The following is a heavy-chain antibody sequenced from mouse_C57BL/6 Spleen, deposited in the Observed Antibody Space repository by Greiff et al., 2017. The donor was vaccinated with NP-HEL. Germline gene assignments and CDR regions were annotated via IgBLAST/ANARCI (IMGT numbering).Heavy chain of an antibody. CDR2: IYPGDGDT. CDR1: GYAFSSYW. J-gene: IGHJ2*01. CDR3: AREGTGIPFDY. D-gene: IGHD4-1*01. Sequence: QVQLQQSGAELVKPGASVKISCKASGYAFSSYWMNWVKQRPGKGLEWIGQIYPGDGDTTYNGKFKGKATLTADKSSSTAYMQLSSLTSEDSAVYFCAREGTGIPFDYWGQGTTLTVSS. V-gene: IGHV1-80*01.